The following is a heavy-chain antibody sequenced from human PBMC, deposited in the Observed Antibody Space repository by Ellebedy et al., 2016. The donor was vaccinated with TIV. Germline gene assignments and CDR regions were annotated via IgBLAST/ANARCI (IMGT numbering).Heavy chain of an antibody. CDR1: GFTFSSYD. D-gene: IGHD1-14*01. V-gene: IGHV3-13*01. Sequence: PGGSLRLSCAASGFTFSSYDMPWVRQGSGNGLEWVSSIGAAGDTYYAGFVKGRVAISRENAKNSLYLQLNNGRVGDTAVYYCARATAGFDYWGQGTLVTVSS. CDR2: IGAAGDT. CDR3: ARATAGFDY. J-gene: IGHJ4*02.